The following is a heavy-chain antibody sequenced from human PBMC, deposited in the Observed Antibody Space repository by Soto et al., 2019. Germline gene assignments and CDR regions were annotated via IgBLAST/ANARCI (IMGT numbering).Heavy chain of an antibody. V-gene: IGHV3-21*01. Sequence: GGSLRLSCAASGFTFSIYAMSWVRQAPGKGLEWVSGIRGFSPYTFYAESVKGRFTISRDNAKNSLYLQMDSLRAEDTAVYYCARDRGYDAHDYYYNAMDVWGQGTTVTVSS. D-gene: IGHD3-10*01. CDR3: ARDRGYDAHDYYYNAMDV. J-gene: IGHJ6*02. CDR2: IRGFSPYT. CDR1: GFTFSIYA.